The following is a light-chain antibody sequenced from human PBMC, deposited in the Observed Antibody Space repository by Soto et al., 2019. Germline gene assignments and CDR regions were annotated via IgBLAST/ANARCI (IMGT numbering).Light chain of an antibody. CDR1: QTIRSNY. V-gene: IGKV3-20*01. Sequence: ETVLTQSPGTLSLSPGERATLSCRASQTIRSNYLAWYRQTPGQAPRLLIYGASNRATGIADRFSGSGSGTDFTLIISRLEPEDFELYYCQQYGSSPWTCGQGTKVEIK. CDR2: GAS. CDR3: QQYGSSPWT. J-gene: IGKJ1*01.